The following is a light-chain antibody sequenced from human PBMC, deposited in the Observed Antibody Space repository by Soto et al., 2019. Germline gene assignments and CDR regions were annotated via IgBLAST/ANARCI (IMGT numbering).Light chain of an antibody. CDR3: SSYAGSSTYV. CDR1: SSDVGGYDY. CDR2: EVS. J-gene: IGLJ1*01. Sequence: QSALAQPPSASGSPGQSVTISCTGTSSDVGGYDYVSWYQQHPGKAPKPMIYEVSKRPSGVPDRISGSKSGNTACLTVSRLQAEDEADYYCSSYAGSSTYVFRTGPTVTVL. V-gene: IGLV2-8*01.